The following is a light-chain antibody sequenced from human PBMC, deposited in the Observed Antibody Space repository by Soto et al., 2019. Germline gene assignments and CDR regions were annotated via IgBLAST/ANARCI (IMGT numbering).Light chain of an antibody. CDR3: HQYGTAPLT. J-gene: IGKJ3*01. CDR2: GAS. V-gene: IGKV3-20*01. CDR1: QSVSSSS. Sequence: EIVLTQSPGTLSLSPGERATLSCRASQSVSSSSLAWYQQKPGQAPRLLISGASSRAADIPDRFSGSGSGTDFTLTINRLEPEDFSVYYCHQYGTAPLTFGPGTKVDIK.